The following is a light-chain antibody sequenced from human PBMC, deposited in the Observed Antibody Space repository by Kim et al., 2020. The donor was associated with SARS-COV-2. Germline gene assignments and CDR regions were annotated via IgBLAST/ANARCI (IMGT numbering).Light chain of an antibody. Sequence: QLVLTQPPSASASLGASVTLTCTLSSGYSNFKVDWYQQRPGKGPRFVMRVGPGGMVGSKGEGIPDRFSVLGSGLNRYLTIKNIQEEDESDYHCGADHGSGSKFVYVFGTGTKVTVL. J-gene: IGLJ1*01. CDR2: VGPGGMVG. CDR1: SGYSNFK. CDR3: GADHGSGSKFVYV. V-gene: IGLV9-49*01.